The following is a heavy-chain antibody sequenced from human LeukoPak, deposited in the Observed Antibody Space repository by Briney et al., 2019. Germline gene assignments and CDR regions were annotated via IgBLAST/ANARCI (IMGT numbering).Heavy chain of an antibody. CDR3: ARLRYSYGFFDY. D-gene: IGHD5-18*01. CDR1: GGSISSGGYY. CDR2: IYTSGST. Sequence: SQTLSLTCTVSGGSISSGGYYWRWLRQPAGKGLEWIGRIYTSGSTNYNPSLKSRVTISVDTSKNQFSLKLSSVTAADTAVYYCARLRYSYGFFDYWGQGTLVTVSS. J-gene: IGHJ4*02. V-gene: IGHV4-61*02.